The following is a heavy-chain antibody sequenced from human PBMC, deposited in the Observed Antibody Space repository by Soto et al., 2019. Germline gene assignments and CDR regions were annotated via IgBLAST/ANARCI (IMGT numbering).Heavy chain of an antibody. CDR2: ISGSGGST. D-gene: IGHD6-19*01. Sequence: GGSLRLSCAASGFTLNNYAMNWVRQAPGKGLEWVSGISGSGGSTYYADSVKGRFTISRDNSKNTLYLQMNSLRAEDTAVYYCASRSSGWYFDYWGQGTLVTVSS. CDR1: GFTLNNYA. V-gene: IGHV3-23*01. J-gene: IGHJ4*02. CDR3: ASRSSGWYFDY.